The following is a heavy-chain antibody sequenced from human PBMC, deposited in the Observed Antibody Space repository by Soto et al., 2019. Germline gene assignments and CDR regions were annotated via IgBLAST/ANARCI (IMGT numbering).Heavy chain of an antibody. CDR3: AKAPTANSPSDY. CDR1: GYTFTSYY. Sequence: GASVKVSCKASGYTFTSYYMHWVRQAPGQGLERMGWIIPVLNITNYAQKFQGRVTITADKSTSTAYLELTSLRSEDTAIYFCAKAPTANSPSDYWGQGTLVTVSS. J-gene: IGHJ4*02. V-gene: IGHV1-69*10. D-gene: IGHD1-7*01. CDR2: IIPVLNIT.